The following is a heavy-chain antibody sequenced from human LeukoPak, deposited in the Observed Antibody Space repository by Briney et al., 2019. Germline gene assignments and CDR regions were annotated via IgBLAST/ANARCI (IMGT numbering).Heavy chain of an antibody. CDR3: ARAYGPGSSFAFPDY. CDR1: GFIFSNYD. D-gene: IGHD3-10*01. CDR2: IATSGAT. V-gene: IGHV3-13*01. Sequence: GGSLRLSCITSGFIFSNYDMHWVRHPTGKGLEWVAAIATSGATYYADSLKGRFIISREDAQNSLYLQINSLRAGDTAVYFCARAYGPGSSFAFPDYWGQGTLVTVSS. J-gene: IGHJ4*02.